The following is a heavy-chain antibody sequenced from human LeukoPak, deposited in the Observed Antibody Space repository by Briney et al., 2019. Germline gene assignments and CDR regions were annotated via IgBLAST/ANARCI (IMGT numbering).Heavy chain of an antibody. CDR2: INPNSGGT. Sequence: ASVKVSCKASGYTFTGYYMHWVRQAPGQGLEWMGWINPNSGGTNYAQKFQGRVTMTSDTSINTAYMELRRLRSDDTAVYYCARDPGANYFDYWGQGTQVTVSS. J-gene: IGHJ4*02. CDR1: GYTFTGYY. D-gene: IGHD7-27*01. CDR3: ARDPGANYFDY. V-gene: IGHV1-2*02.